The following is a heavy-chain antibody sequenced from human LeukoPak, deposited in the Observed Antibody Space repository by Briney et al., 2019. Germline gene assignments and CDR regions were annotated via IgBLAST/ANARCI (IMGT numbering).Heavy chain of an antibody. CDR3: AKHPTGRDVYDHLDY. CDR1: GGSISSGNYH. J-gene: IGHJ4*02. CDR2: MFYSGRT. V-gene: IGHV4-39*01. D-gene: IGHD5/OR15-5a*01. Sequence: SETLSLTCTVSGGSISSGNYHWAWMRQPPGKGPEWIGSMFYSGRTYYNPSLKSRVTISVDTSKNQFSLKVTSVTAADTAVYYCAKHPTGRDVYDHLDYWGQGTLVTVSS.